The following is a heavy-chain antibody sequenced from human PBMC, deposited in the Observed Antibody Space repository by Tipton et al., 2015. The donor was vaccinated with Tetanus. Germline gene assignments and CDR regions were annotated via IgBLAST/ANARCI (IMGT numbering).Heavy chain of an antibody. CDR3: ARWIAVTGTDFDF. J-gene: IGHJ4*02. CDR2: IYYNGGT. Sequence: TLSLTCTVSGASISSSYWSWIRQPPGKGLEWIGSIYYNGGTNSNPSLKSRVAISVDTSKNQFSLKLTSVTAADTAVYYCARWIAVTGTDFDFWGQGTLVTVSS. V-gene: IGHV4-59*08. CDR1: GASISSSY. D-gene: IGHD6-19*01.